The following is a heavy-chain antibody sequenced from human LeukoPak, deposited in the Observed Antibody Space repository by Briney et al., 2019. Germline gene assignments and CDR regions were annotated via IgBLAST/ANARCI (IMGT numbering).Heavy chain of an antibody. D-gene: IGHD2-2*01. Sequence: PGRSLRLSCAASGFTFDDYAMHWVRQAPGKGLEGGSGISWNSGSIGYADSVKGRFTISRDNAKTSLYLQMNSLRAEDMALYYCAKGIGRIVVVPAAMDYWGQGTLVTVSS. CDR2: ISWNSGSI. CDR3: AKGIGRIVVVPAAMDY. CDR1: GFTFDDYA. V-gene: IGHV3-9*03. J-gene: IGHJ4*02.